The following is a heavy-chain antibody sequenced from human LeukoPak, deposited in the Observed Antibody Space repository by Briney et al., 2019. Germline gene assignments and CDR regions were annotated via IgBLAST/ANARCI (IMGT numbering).Heavy chain of an antibody. J-gene: IGHJ3*02. Sequence: SETLSLTCTVSGGSISSYYWSWVRQPPGKGLEWVGYIYYSASTNYHPSLKSPVTISVDTSKNHFSLKLSSVTAADTAVYYCARDNGDYARDAFDIWGQGTMVTVSS. V-gene: IGHV4-59*01. CDR1: GGSISSYY. CDR2: IYYSAST. D-gene: IGHD4-17*01. CDR3: ARDNGDYARDAFDI.